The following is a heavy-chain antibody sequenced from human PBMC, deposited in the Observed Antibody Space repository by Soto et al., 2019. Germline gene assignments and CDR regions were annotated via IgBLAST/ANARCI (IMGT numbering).Heavy chain of an antibody. D-gene: IGHD2-15*01. Sequence: QEPLQESGPGLVKPSETLSLTCTVSVSGGSINTFYWSWILQPPGKGLEWIASIYYTGSTYYNPSLKSRVTVSLDTSTKQFSLKVSSVTAADTAVYYCARSRSCSGGTCYEHFNYVGPWGQGTLVNVSS. CDR3: ARSRSCSGGTCYEHFNYVGP. J-gene: IGHJ5*02. CDR2: IYYTGST. V-gene: IGHV4-59*01. CDR1: GGSINTFY.